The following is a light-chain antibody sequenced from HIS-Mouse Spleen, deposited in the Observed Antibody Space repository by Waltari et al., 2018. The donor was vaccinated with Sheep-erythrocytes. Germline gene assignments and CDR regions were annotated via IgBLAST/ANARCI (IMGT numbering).Light chain of an antibody. CDR3: NSRDSSGNHWV. V-gene: IGLV3-19*01. J-gene: IGLJ3*02. CDR1: SLRSYY. Sequence: SSELTQDPAVSVALGQTVRITCQGDSLRSYYASWYQQKPGQAPVLVTYGKNNRPSGIPDRFPGSSSGNTASLTITGAQAEDEADYYCNSRDSSGNHWVFGGGTKLTVL. CDR2: GKN.